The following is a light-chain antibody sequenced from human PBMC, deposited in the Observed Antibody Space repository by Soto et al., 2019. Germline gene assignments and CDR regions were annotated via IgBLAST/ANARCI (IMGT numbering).Light chain of an antibody. CDR3: QQRSTWPVT. J-gene: IGKJ1*01. Sequence: EIVLTQSPATLSLSPGEGATLSCRASQSVSSYLAWYQQKPGQAPRLLIYDTSNRATGIPARFSGSGSGTDCTLIISSLEPEDFAVYDCQQRSTWPVTFGLGTKVEV. V-gene: IGKV3-11*01. CDR2: DTS. CDR1: QSVSSY.